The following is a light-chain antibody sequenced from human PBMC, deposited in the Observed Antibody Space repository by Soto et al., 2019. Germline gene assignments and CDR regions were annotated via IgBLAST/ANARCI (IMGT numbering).Light chain of an antibody. CDR2: AAS. J-gene: IGKJ1*01. CDR1: QGIGSY. V-gene: IGKV1-9*01. CDR3: QQYNNWPT. Sequence: IQLTQSPSSLSSSVGDRVTITCRASQGIGSYLAWYQQKPGKAPKLLIYAASTLQSGVPSRFSGSGSGTDFTLTISRLQPEDFAVYYCQQYNNWPTFGQGTKVGIK.